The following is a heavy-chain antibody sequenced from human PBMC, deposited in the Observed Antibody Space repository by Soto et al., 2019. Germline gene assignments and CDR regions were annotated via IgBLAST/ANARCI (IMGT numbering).Heavy chain of an antibody. CDR2: ISPYTDYP. V-gene: IGHV1-18*01. Sequence: QGQLVQSGVEVKKPGASVKVSCSVSGNTFTNFGVTWVRQAPGQGLEWMGWISPYTDYPSYAQKFQGRVTMTIDTSTSTAYLDLRSLTSDDTAVYYCARVIPGAEAWFHPWGQGTLVTVSS. CDR3: ARVIPGAEAWFHP. CDR1: GNTFTNFG. J-gene: IGHJ5*02. D-gene: IGHD2-2*01.